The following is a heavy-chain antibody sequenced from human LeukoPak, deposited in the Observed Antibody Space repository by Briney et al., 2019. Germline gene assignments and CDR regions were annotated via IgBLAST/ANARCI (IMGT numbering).Heavy chain of an antibody. V-gene: IGHV4-34*01. CDR2: INHSGST. CDR3: ARGVSSYDILTGYQFDY. J-gene: IGHJ4*02. D-gene: IGHD3-9*01. Sequence: SETLSLTCAVYGGSFSGYYWSWIRQPPGKGLEWIGEINHSGSTNYNPSLKSRVTISVDTSKNQFPLKLSSVTAADTAVYYCARGVSSYDILTGYQFDYWGQGTLVTVSS. CDR1: GGSFSGYY.